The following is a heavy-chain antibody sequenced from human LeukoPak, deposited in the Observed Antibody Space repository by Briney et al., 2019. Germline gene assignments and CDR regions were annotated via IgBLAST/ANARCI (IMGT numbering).Heavy chain of an antibody. Sequence: NSSQTLSLTCTVSGDSISRGRYYWSWVRQPAGKELEWIGRIYASGKTDYNPYTPSLKSRVAMSLDTSKNQVSLYLTSVTAADTAMYFYARSFSEKFYFESWGQGTLVTVSS. CDR1: GDSISRGRYY. CDR3: ARSFSEKFYFES. CDR2: IYASGKT. J-gene: IGHJ4*02. D-gene: IGHD1-26*01. V-gene: IGHV4-61*02.